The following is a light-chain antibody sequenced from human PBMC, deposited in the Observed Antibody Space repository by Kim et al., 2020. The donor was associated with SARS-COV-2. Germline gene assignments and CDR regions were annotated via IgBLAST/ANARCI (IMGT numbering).Light chain of an antibody. Sequence: ATLGDRVTSTCRASQSISSYLNWYQQKPGKAPKLLIYAASSLQSGVPSRFSGSGSGTDFTLTISSLQPEDFATYYCQQSYSTPRTFGQGTKLEI. CDR3: QQSYSTPRT. J-gene: IGKJ2*01. CDR2: AAS. V-gene: IGKV1-39*01. CDR1: QSISSY.